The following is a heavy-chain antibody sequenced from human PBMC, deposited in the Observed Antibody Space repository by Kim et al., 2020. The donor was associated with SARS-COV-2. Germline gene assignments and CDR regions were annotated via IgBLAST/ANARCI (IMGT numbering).Heavy chain of an antibody. Sequence: GGSLRLSCAASEFIFSSFGMHWVRQAPGKGLEWVAFISFDGSDKYYADSVKGRFTISRDNSRNTLYLQMNSLRAEDTAVYYCAKKYSYGYAPFDHWGQGTLVTVSS. J-gene: IGHJ4*02. V-gene: IGHV3-30*18. CDR2: ISFDGSDK. CDR3: AKKYSYGYAPFDH. D-gene: IGHD5-18*01. CDR1: EFIFSSFG.